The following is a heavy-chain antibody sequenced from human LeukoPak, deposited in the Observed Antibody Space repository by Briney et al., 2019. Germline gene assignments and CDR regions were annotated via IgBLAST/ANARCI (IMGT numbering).Heavy chain of an antibody. Sequence: GGSLRLSCAASGFTFSNAWMSWVRQAPGKGLVWVSRINSDGSSTSYADSVKGRFTISRDNAKNTLYLQMNSLRAEDTAVYYCARGDQGLGYWGQGTLVTVSS. D-gene: IGHD2-2*01. CDR1: GFTFSNAW. CDR3: ARGDQGLGY. J-gene: IGHJ4*02. CDR2: INSDGSST. V-gene: IGHV3-74*01.